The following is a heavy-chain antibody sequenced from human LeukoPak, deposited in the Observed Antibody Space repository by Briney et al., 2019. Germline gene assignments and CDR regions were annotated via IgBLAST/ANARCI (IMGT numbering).Heavy chain of an antibody. D-gene: IGHD3-10*01. CDR2: IYYSGST. CDR3: ARLWFGSQDYYYYGMDV. Sequence: SETLSLTCTVSGGSISSYYWSWIRQPPGKGLEWIGYIYYSGSTNYNPSLKRRVTISVDTSKNQFSLKLSSVTAADTAVYYCARLWFGSQDYYYYGMDVWGQGTTVTVSS. J-gene: IGHJ6*02. CDR1: GGSISSYY. V-gene: IGHV4-59*08.